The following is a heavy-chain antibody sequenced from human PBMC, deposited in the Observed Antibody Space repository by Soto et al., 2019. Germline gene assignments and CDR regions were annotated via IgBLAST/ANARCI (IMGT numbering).Heavy chain of an antibody. CDR1: GGSVSSGSYY. CDR2: IYYSGST. V-gene: IGHV4-61*01. CDR3: ASHDILTGYYYFDY. J-gene: IGHJ4*02. Sequence: PSETLSLTCTVSGGSVSSGSYYWSWIRQPPGKGLEWIGYIYYSGSTNYNPSLKSRVTISVDTSRNQFSLKLSSVTAADTAVYYCASHDILTGYYYFDYWGQGTLVTVSS. D-gene: IGHD3-9*01.